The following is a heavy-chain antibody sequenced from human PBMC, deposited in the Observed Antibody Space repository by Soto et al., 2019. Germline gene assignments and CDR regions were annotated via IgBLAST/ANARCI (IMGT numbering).Heavy chain of an antibody. CDR3: ARDAPNPARLRFLEWFSEPSYYYYYGMDV. CDR1: GFTFSSYG. Sequence: QVQLVESGGGVVQPGRSLRLSCAASGFTFSSYGMHWVRQAPGKGLEWVAVIWYDGSNKYYADSVKGRLTISRDNSKNPLYRQMNSLRAEDTAVYYCARDAPNPARLRFLEWFSEPSYYYYYGMDVWGQGTTVTVSS. J-gene: IGHJ6*02. CDR2: IWYDGSNK. D-gene: IGHD3-3*01. V-gene: IGHV3-33*01.